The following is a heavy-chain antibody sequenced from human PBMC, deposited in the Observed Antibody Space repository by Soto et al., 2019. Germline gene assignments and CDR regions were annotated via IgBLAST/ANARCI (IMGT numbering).Heavy chain of an antibody. CDR1: GGTVASSHW. CDR3: AREIVTAGGNNYFDP. J-gene: IGHJ5*02. CDR2: VYHTGDT. Sequence: SETLSLTCGVSGGTVASSHWWSWVRQSPGGGLEWIGNVYHTGDTNFNTSLQSRVTISVDKSNNQFSLRLISLTAADTAVYFCAREIVTAGGNNYFDPWGPGTLVTVSS. D-gene: IGHD2-21*02. V-gene: IGHV4-4*02.